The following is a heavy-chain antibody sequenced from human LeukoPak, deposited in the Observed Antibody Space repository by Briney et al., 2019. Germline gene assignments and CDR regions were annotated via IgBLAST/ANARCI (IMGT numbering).Heavy chain of an antibody. Sequence: GGSLRLSCVASVCTFSSYAMSWVRQAPGKGLEWVSAISGSGGSTYYADSVKGRFTISRDNSKNTLYLQLNSLRAEHTAVYYCAKDRSSSWYYFYYSGHRELWS. CDR3: AKDRSSSWYYFYYS. D-gene: IGHD6-13*01. V-gene: IGHV3-23*01. CDR1: VCTFSSYA. J-gene: IGHJ4*02. CDR2: ISGSGGST.